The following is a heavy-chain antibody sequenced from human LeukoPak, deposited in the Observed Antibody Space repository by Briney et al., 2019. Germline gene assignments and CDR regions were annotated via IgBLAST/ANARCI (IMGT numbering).Heavy chain of an antibody. D-gene: IGHD2-8*01. Sequence: SETLSLTCAVSGGSFSGYYWSWIRQPPGKGREWMGGINHSGSTNYNPSLKSRVTITVDTTKNQFSLKLSSVTAADTAVYYCARGESCANGVCYYWDYWGQGTLVTVSS. CDR3: ARGESCANGVCYYWDY. CDR1: GGSFSGYY. V-gene: IGHV4-34*01. CDR2: INHSGST. J-gene: IGHJ4*02.